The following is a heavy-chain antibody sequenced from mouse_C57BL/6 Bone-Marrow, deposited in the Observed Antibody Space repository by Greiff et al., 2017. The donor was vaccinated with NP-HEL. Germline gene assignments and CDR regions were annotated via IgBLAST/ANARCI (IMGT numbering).Heavy chain of an antibody. V-gene: IGHV1-9*01. CDR2: ILPGSGST. D-gene: IGHD3-2*02. J-gene: IGHJ1*03. Sequence: VKLQQSGAELMKPGASVKLSCKATGYTFTGYWIEWVKQRPGHGLEWIGEILPGSGSTNYNEKFKGKATFTADTSSSTAYMQLSSLTTEDSAIYYCAILDSSGLGYWYFDVWGTGTTVTVSS. CDR1: GYTFTGYW. CDR3: AILDSSGLGYWYFDV.